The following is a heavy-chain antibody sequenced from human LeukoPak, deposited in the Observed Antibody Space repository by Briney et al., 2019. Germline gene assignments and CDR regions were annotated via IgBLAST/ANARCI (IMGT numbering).Heavy chain of an antibody. CDR1: GGSISSYY. CDR3: ARSMIVGIDAFDI. CDR2: IYYSGST. D-gene: IGHD3-22*01. V-gene: IGHV4-59*01. Sequence: PSETLSRNCTVSGGSISSYYCSWIRQPPGKGLEWIGYIYYSGSTNYNPSLKSRVTISVDTSKNQFSLRLSSVTAADTAVYYCARSMIVGIDAFDIWGQGTMVTVSS. J-gene: IGHJ3*02.